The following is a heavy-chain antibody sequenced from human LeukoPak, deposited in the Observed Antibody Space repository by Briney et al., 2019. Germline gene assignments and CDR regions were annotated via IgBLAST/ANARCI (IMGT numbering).Heavy chain of an antibody. D-gene: IGHD6-13*01. CDR3: ARVDSSSWFLGMDV. J-gene: IGHJ6*02. Sequence: SETLSLTCTVSGGSISSYYWSWIRQPAGKGLEWIGRIYTSGSTNYNPSLKSRVTMSVDTSKNQFSLKLSSVTAADTAVYYCARVDSSSWFLGMDVWGQGTTVTVSS. CDR2: IYTSGST. CDR1: GGSISSYY. V-gene: IGHV4-4*07.